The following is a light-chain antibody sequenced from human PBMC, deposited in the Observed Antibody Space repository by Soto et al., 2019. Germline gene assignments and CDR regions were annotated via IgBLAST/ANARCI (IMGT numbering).Light chain of an antibody. J-gene: IGLJ3*02. CDR1: SSDIGAYNY. CDR2: EVT. CDR3: SSYASDITHV. V-gene: IGLV2-14*01. Sequence: QSALTQPASVSGSPGQSITISCTGTSSDIGAYNYVSWYRQHPGEAPKVIIYEVTHRPSGISSRFSGSKSGNTASLTISGLQAEDEADYYCSSYASDITHVFGAGTKLTVL.